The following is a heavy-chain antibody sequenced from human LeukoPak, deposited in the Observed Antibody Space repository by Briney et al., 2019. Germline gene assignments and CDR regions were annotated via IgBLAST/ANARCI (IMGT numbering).Heavy chain of an antibody. CDR1: VFTFSDYY. CDR2: ISSSGSTI. CDR3: ARGRSGNYYDY. J-gene: IGHJ4*02. V-gene: IGHV3-11*01. Sequence: GGSLRLSCAASVFTFSDYYMNWIRQAPGKGLEWISYISSSGSTIYNADSVKGRFTISRDNAKNSLYLQMNSLRAEDTAMYYCARGRSGNYYDYWGQGTLVTVSS. D-gene: IGHD1-26*01.